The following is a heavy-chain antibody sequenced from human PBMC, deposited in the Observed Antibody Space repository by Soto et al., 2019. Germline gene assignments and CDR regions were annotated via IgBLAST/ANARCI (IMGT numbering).Heavy chain of an antibody. V-gene: IGHV3-15*01. CDR3: TTIFR. Sequence: EVRLVESGGDLVKPGGSLRLSCAASGFTFSNSWMNWVRQAPGKGLEWVGRVKSKTEGATTDYAAPVKGRFTVSRDDSKNTLYLQMNSLKIEDTAVYYCTTIFRWGQGTLVTVSS. CDR2: VKSKTEGATT. CDR1: GFTFSNSW. D-gene: IGHD2-21*01. J-gene: IGHJ4*02.